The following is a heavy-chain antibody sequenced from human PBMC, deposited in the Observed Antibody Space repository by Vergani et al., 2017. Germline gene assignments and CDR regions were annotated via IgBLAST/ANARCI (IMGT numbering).Heavy chain of an antibody. CDR1: GFTFSSYS. Sequence: EVQLVESGGGLVKPGGSLRLSCAASGFTFSSYSMNWVRQAPGQGLEWVSSISSSSSYIYYADSVKGRFTISRDNAKNSLYLQMNSLRAEDTAVYYCASHSSGWYHPDFWGQGTLVTVSS. J-gene: IGHJ4*02. V-gene: IGHV3-21*01. CDR3: ASHSSGWYHPDF. D-gene: IGHD6-19*01. CDR2: ISSSSSYI.